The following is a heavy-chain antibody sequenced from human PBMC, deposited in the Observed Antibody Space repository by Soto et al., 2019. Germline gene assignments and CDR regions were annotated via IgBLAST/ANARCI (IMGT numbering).Heavy chain of an antibody. Sequence: SETLSLTCTVSGDSITSNSYFWAWIRQPPGKGLEWIGSIYYSGSTNYNPSLKSRVTISVDTSKNQFSLKLSSVTAADTAVYYCARHHDYWGQGTLVTVSS. CDR3: ARHHDY. CDR1: GDSITSNSYF. CDR2: IYYSGST. J-gene: IGHJ4*02. V-gene: IGHV4-39*01.